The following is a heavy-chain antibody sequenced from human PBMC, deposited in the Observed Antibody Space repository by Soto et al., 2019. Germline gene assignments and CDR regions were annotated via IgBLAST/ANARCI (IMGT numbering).Heavy chain of an antibody. V-gene: IGHV3-23*05. CDR3: AKDLNGSGSFTSYYHYGMDV. Sequence: EVQMLESGGGLVHPGGSLRLSCAASGFTFSNYAMNWVRQAPGKGLEWVSSINGSGRNTYYADSVKGRLTISRDSSKNTLYLQMHNLRVEDTGVYYCAKDLNGSGSFTSYYHYGMDVWGQGTTVTVPS. CDR2: INGSGRNT. J-gene: IGHJ6*02. CDR1: GFTFSNYA. D-gene: IGHD3-10*01.